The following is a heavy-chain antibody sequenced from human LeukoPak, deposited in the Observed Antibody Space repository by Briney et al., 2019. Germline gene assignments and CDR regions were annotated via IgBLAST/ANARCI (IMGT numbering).Heavy chain of an antibody. CDR3: ARDAGWAYYYMDV. Sequence: QPGGSLRLSCAASGFTVSSNYMSWVRQAPGKGLEWVSVIYSGGSTYYADSVKGRFTISRDNAKNSLYLQMNSLRAEDTAVYYCARDAGWAYYYMDVWGKGTTVTVSS. D-gene: IGHD1-26*01. V-gene: IGHV3-53*01. CDR1: GFTVSSNY. CDR2: IYSGGST. J-gene: IGHJ6*03.